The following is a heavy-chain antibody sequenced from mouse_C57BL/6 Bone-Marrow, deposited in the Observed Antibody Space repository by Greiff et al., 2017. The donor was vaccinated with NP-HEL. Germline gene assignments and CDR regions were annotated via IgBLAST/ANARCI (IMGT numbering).Heavy chain of an antibody. J-gene: IGHJ3*01. CDR1: GYTFTSYW. CDR2: IDPSAGYT. Sequence: VQLQQPGAELVKPGASVKLSCKASGYTFTSYWMQWVKQRPGQGLAWIGEIDPSAGYTNYNQKFKGKATLTVDTSSSTAYMQLSSLTSEDSAVYYCARYGIYYGYEAWFAYWGQGTLVTVSA. V-gene: IGHV1-50*01. D-gene: IGHD2-2*01. CDR3: ARYGIYYGYEAWFAY.